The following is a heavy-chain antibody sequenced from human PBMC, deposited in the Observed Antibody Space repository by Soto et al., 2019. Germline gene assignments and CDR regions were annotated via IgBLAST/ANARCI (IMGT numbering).Heavy chain of an antibody. V-gene: IGHV4-4*02. CDR3: SIHGQWLVTGYFYYGMDV. CDR2: IYHSGST. J-gene: IGHJ6*02. Sequence: SETLSLTCAVSGGSISSSNWWSWVRQPPGKGLEWIGKIYHSGSTNYNPSLKSRVTKSVDKSKNQISMKLKSVTAADTAVYYCSIHGQWLVTGYFYYGMDVWGQGTTVTVSS. D-gene: IGHD6-19*01. CDR1: GGSISSSNW.